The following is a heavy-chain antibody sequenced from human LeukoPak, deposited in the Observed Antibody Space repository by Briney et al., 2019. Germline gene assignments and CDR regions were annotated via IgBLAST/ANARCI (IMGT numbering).Heavy chain of an antibody. Sequence: NPSETLSLTCTVSGYSISSGYYWGWIRQPPGKGLEWIGSIYHSGSTYYNPSLKSRVTISVDTSKNQFSLKLSSVTAADTAVYYCARVGGYAHRGYFDYWGQGTLVTVSS. CDR3: ARVGGYAHRGYFDY. CDR2: IYHSGST. J-gene: IGHJ4*02. V-gene: IGHV4-38-2*02. D-gene: IGHD5-12*01. CDR1: GYSISSGYY.